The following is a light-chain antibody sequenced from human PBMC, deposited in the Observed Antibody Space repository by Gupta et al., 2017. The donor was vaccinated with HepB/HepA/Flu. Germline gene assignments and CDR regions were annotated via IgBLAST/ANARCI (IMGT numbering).Light chain of an antibody. CDR1: SPNIGNNY. J-gene: IGLJ1*01. Sequence: QSVFTQPPSVSAAPGQKVTISCSRSSPNIGNNYVYWYQQLPGTAPKLLIYENDKRPSGIPYRFSDSKSGTSGTLDSSRLQTGDDDDYYCGSGDSSQSGYVFGTGTKVTVL. CDR3: GSGDSSQSGYV. CDR2: END. V-gene: IGLV1-51*02.